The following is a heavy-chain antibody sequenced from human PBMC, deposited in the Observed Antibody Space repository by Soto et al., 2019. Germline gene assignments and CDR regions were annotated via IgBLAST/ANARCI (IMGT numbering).Heavy chain of an antibody. Sequence: GASVKVSCKASGYTFTSYGISWVRQAPGQGLEWMGWISAYNGNTNYAQKLQGRVTMTTDTSTSTAYMELRSLRSDDTAVYYCARFTYGGYCSSTSCLKSAEYFQHWGQGTLVTVSS. V-gene: IGHV1-18*01. CDR1: GYTFTSYG. J-gene: IGHJ1*01. CDR3: ARFTYGGYCSSTSCLKSAEYFQH. D-gene: IGHD2-2*01. CDR2: ISAYNGNT.